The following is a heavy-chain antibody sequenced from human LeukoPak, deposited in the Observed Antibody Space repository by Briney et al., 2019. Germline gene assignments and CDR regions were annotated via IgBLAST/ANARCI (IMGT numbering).Heavy chain of an antibody. J-gene: IGHJ4*02. CDR2: IYSGGTT. CDR3: ARETRWGAPQDY. D-gene: IGHD1-26*01. Sequence: GGSLRLSCVASGFPLTDNYVSWVRRAPGKGLEWVLVIYSGGTTYYTDSVKGRFSISRDISKNTVYLQMSSLRGEDTAVYYCARETRWGAPQDYWGQGTLVTVSS. CDR1: GFPLTDNY. V-gene: IGHV3-66*02.